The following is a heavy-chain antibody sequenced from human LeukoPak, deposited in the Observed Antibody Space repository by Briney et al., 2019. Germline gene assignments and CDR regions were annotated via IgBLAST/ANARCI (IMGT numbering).Heavy chain of an antibody. CDR2: IDPSDSYT. CDR3: ARSIGYCSSTSCPNWFDP. CDR1: GYSFTSYW. Sequence: GESLRISCKGSGYSFTSYWISWVRQMPGKGLEWMGRIDPSDSYTNYSPSFQGHVTISADKPISTAYLQWSSLKASDTAMYYCARSIGYCSSTSCPNWFDPWGQGTLVTVSS. J-gene: IGHJ5*02. V-gene: IGHV5-10-1*01. D-gene: IGHD2-2*01.